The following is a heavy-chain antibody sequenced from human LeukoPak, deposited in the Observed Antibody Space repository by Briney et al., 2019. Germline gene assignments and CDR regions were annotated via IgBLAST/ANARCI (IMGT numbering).Heavy chain of an antibody. Sequence: SETLSLTCTVSGGSISRSGYYWGWIRQTPGKGLEWIGSIYYSGSTYYKSSLKSRVAISLDTSKNQFSLKLSSVTAADTAVYYCARVNGDGYNSPFDYWGQGTLVTVSS. D-gene: IGHD5-24*01. V-gene: IGHV4-39*07. CDR3: ARVNGDGYNSPFDY. CDR1: GGSISRSGYY. J-gene: IGHJ4*02. CDR2: IYYSGST.